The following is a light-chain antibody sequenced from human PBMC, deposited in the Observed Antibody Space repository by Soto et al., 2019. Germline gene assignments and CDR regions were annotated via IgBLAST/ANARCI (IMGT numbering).Light chain of an antibody. J-gene: IGKJ4*01. V-gene: IGKV3-11*01. CDR2: DAS. Sequence: EIVLPQSPATLSLSPGERATLSCRASPSVSSYLAWFQQKPGQAPRLLIYDASNRATGIPARFSGSASGTDFTLTISSLVPGDFAVYYCQQRSNFVVGGNKVEIK. CDR1: PSVSSY. CDR3: QQRSNF.